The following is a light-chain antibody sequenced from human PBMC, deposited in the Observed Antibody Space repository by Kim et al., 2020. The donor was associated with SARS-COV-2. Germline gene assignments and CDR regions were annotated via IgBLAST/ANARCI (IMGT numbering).Light chain of an antibody. J-gene: IGKJ2*03. Sequence: DIVMTQSPDSLSVSLGERATINCKSSQSVLYSSNNKNYLAWYQQKPGQPPKLLIYWASTRESGVPDRFSGSGSGTDFTLTISSLQAEDVEVYYCQQYYSTSYSFGQGTKMEI. CDR1: QSVLYSSNNKNY. CDR3: QQYYSTSYS. CDR2: WAS. V-gene: IGKV4-1*01.